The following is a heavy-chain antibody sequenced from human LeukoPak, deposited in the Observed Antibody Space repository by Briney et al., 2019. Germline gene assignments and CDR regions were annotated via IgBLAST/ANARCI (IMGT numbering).Heavy chain of an antibody. CDR2: IRYDGADE. Sequence: GGSLRLSCAASGFTFRNYGMHWVRQAPGRGLEWVTFIRYDGADEYYADSVKGRFTISRDDSKNTVFLQMNTLRVEDTAVYYCARGYTYFAYWGPGTLVTVSS. D-gene: IGHD3-16*02. V-gene: IGHV3-30*02. CDR3: ARGYTYFAY. J-gene: IGHJ4*02. CDR1: GFTFRNYG.